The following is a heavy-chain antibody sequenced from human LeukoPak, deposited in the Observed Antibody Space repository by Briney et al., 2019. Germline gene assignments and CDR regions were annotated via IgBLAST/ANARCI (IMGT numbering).Heavy chain of an antibody. CDR3: SRWGAVNGFDI. Sequence: SETLSLTCTVSGGSISSFYWSWIRQSPGKGLEWIAYTSDSGSTNYKSSLKSRVTISIDTSRNQFSLNLTSVTPADTAVYYCSRWGAVNGFDIWGQGTMVTVSS. J-gene: IGHJ3*02. V-gene: IGHV4-59*01. CDR2: TSDSGST. D-gene: IGHD3-16*01. CDR1: GGSISSFY.